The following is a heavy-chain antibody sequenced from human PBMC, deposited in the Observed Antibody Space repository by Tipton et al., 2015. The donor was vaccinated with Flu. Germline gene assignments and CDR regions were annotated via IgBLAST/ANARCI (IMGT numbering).Heavy chain of an antibody. V-gene: IGHV4-4*07. D-gene: IGHD3-9*01. Sequence: TLSLTCTVSGGSISSYYWSWIRQPAGKGLEWIGRIYTSGGTNYNPSLKSRVTMSVDTSKNQFSLKLSSVTAADTAVYYCARDPYDILTGLDAFDIWGQGTMVTVSS. CDR3: ARDPYDILTGLDAFDI. CDR2: IYTSGGT. CDR1: GGSISSYY. J-gene: IGHJ3*02.